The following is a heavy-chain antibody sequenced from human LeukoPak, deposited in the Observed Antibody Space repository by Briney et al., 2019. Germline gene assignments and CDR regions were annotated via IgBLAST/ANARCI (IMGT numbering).Heavy chain of an antibody. V-gene: IGHV3-21*06. CDR3: GRAFPPLRTSSAGEV. J-gene: IGHJ4*02. CDR2: ISGRSSHT. D-gene: IGHD3-16*01. CDR1: GFTFSDYD. Sequence: PGGSLRLSCSASGFTFSDYDMNWIRQAPGKGLEWISAISGRSSHTYYGDSVKGRFSISRDNAKNLLYLQMNGLGAEDTAVYYCGRAFPPLRTSSAGEVWRQGTLVTVSS.